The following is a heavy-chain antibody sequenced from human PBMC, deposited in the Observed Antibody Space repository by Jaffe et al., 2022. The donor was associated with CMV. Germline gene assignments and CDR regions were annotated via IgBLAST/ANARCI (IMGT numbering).Heavy chain of an antibody. J-gene: IGHJ4*02. CDR1: GFTFSSYS. CDR2: ISSSSSTI. Sequence: EVQLVESGGGLVQPGGSLRLSCAASGFTFSSYSMNWVRQAPGKGLEWVSYISSSSSTIYYADSVKGRFTISRDNAKNSLYLQMNSLRDEDTAVYYCARDPGGLYQLPWYYFDYWGQGTLVTVSS. D-gene: IGHD2-2*01. CDR3: ARDPGGLYQLPWYYFDY. V-gene: IGHV3-48*02.